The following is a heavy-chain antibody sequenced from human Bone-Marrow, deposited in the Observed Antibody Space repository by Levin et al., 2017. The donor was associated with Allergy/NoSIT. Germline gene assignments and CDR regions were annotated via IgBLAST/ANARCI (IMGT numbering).Heavy chain of an antibody. D-gene: IGHD2-15*01. CDR2: IIPIFGTA. V-gene: IGHV1-69*13. CDR3: ASEHCSRCYYYGMDV. J-gene: IGHJ6*02. Sequence: ASVKVSCKASGGTFSNYAISWVRQAPGQGLEWMGGIIPIFGTANYAQKFQGRVTITADESTSTAYMELSSLRSEDTAVYYCASEHCSRCYYYGMDVWGQGTTVTVSS. CDR1: GGTFSNYA.